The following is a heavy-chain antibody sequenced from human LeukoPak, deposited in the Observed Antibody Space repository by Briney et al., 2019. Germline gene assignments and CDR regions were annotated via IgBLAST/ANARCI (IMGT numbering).Heavy chain of an antibody. CDR1: GFTFSDYY. Sequence: GGSLRLSCAASGFTFSDYYMSWIRQAPGKGLEWVSYISSSGSTIYYADSVKGRFTISRDNAKNSVYLQMNSLRAEDTAVYYCARDIVVVVAARNDAFDIWGQGTMVTVSS. V-gene: IGHV3-11*04. J-gene: IGHJ3*02. CDR3: ARDIVVVVAARNDAFDI. D-gene: IGHD2-15*01. CDR2: ISSSGSTI.